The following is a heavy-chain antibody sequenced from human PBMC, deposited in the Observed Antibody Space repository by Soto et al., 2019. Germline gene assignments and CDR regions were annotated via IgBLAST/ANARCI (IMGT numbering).Heavy chain of an antibody. Sequence: SETLSLTCTVSGGSISSGGYYWSWIRQHPGKGLEWIGYIYYSGSTYYNPSLKSRVTISVDTSKNQFSLKLSSVTAAGTAVYYCARESGYDLYYGMDVWGQGTTVTVS. V-gene: IGHV4-31*03. D-gene: IGHD5-12*01. CDR3: ARESGYDLYYGMDV. CDR2: IYYSGST. J-gene: IGHJ6*02. CDR1: GGSISSGGYY.